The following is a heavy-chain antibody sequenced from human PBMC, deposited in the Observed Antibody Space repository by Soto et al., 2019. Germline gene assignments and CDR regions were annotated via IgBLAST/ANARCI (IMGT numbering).Heavy chain of an antibody. V-gene: IGHV1-69*01. CDR1: GGTLRRYA. CDR3: AVVDRRDNDAENDFYAMDV. D-gene: IGHD3-22*01. Sequence: QVQLVQAGAEVKKPGSSVKVSCKASGGTLRRYAISWVRQAPGRGLEWMGVIIPRFGTTSYAQTEKFPARFTINEDGHMITANMALSSLRSEDTAVYFCAVVDRRDNDAENDFYAMDVWGQGTTVIVSS. J-gene: IGHJ6*02. CDR2: IIPRFGTT.